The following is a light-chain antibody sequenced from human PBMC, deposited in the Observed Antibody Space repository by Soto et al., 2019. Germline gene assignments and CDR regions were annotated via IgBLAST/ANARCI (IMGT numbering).Light chain of an antibody. J-gene: IGLJ2*01. CDR1: SSDVGAYNY. CDR2: DVS. CDR3: SSYTSSSTLV. V-gene: IGLV2-14*01. Sequence: QSALTQPASVSGSPGQSITISCTGTSSDVGAYNYVSWYQQRPGKAPKLMIYDVSNRPSGVSNRFSGSKSGNTASLTISGLQAEDEADYYCSSYTSSSTLVFGGGTKVTVL.